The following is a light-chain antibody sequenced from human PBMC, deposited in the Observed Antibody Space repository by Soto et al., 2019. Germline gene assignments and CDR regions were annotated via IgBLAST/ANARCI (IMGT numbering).Light chain of an antibody. Sequence: EIVLTQSPVTLCMSPGDRATLSCRASQSISTHLVWYQQKPGQPPRLLIFGASNRAAGIPDRFSGGGSETDFSLTISSLEPEDSAIYYCQQRASWPTLGQGTRLEIK. V-gene: IGKV3-11*01. CDR3: QQRASWPT. CDR2: GAS. J-gene: IGKJ5*01. CDR1: QSISTH.